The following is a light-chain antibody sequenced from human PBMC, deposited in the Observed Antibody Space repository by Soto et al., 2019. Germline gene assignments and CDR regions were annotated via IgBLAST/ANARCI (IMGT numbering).Light chain of an antibody. CDR1: SSDIGGYNY. CDR3: SSYADTNNRV. J-gene: IGLJ2*01. V-gene: IGLV2-8*01. CDR2: EVT. Sequence: QAVVTQPPSASGSPGQSVTISCTGTSSDIGGYNYVSWYQQHPGNAPKLMIYEVTKRPPGVPDRFSGSKSGNTASLTVSGLRAEDEADYYCSSYADTNNRVFGGGTKLTVL.